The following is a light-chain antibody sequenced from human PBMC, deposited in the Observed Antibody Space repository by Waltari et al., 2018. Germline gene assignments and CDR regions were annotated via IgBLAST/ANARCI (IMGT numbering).Light chain of an antibody. Sequence: DIQMTQSPSSLSASVGDRVTITCRASESISTALSWYLQTPGKAPKLLIYGASTLESGVPGRFSGTGSGTEFTLTISSLQPDDFATYYCQQSYSTPFTFGPGTKVDIK. J-gene: IGKJ3*01. CDR1: ESISTA. CDR3: QQSYSTPFT. CDR2: GAS. V-gene: IGKV1-39*01.